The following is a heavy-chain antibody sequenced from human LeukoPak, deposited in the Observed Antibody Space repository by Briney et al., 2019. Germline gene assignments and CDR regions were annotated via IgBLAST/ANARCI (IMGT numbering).Heavy chain of an antibody. CDR2: INPNSGGT. D-gene: IGHD3-10*01. CDR3: AREVVTMVRGVSGPFDY. V-gene: IGHV1-2*02. Sequence: ASVKVSCKASGYTFTGYYMHWARQAPGQGLEWMGWINPNSGGTNYAQKFQGRVTMTRDTSISTAYMELSRLRSDDTAVYYCAREVVTMVRGVSGPFDYWGQGTLVTASS. J-gene: IGHJ4*02. CDR1: GYTFTGYY.